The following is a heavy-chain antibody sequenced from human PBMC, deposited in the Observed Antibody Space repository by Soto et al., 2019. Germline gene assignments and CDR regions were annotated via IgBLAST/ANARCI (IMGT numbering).Heavy chain of an antibody. CDR3: ARAEDV. CDR1: GFTFSTYS. CDR2: ISSSSSNI. Sequence: GGSLRLSCAASGFTFSTYSMNWVRQAPGKGLEWVSYISSSSSNIQYANSVRGRFTISRDNAKNSLYLQMNSLRSEDTAVYYCARAEDVWGQGTTVTVSS. V-gene: IGHV3-21*05. J-gene: IGHJ6*02.